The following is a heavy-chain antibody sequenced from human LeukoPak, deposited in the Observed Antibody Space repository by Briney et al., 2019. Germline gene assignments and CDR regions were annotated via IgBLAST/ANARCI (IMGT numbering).Heavy chain of an antibody. Sequence: SETLSLTCTVSGGSISSGSYYWSWIRQPPGKGLEWIGYIYYSGSTNYNPSLKSRVTISVDTSKNQFSLKLSSVTAADTAVYYCARGRSWNYYYYMDVWGKGTTVTVSS. CDR2: IYYSGST. V-gene: IGHV4-61*01. CDR1: GGSISSGSYY. J-gene: IGHJ6*03. D-gene: IGHD1-26*01. CDR3: ARGRSWNYYYYMDV.